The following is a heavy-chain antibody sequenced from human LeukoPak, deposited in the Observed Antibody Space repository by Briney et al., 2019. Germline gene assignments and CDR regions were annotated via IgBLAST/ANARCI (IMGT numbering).Heavy chain of an antibody. Sequence: GGSLRLSCAASGFTFSSYEMNWVRQAPGKGLEWVSYISSSGSTIYYADSVKGRLTISRDNAKSSLYLQMNSLRAEDTAVYYCARTDYYYSYFDPWGQGTLVTVSS. D-gene: IGHD3-22*01. CDR2: ISSSGSTI. V-gene: IGHV3-48*03. CDR3: ARTDYYYSYFDP. CDR1: GFTFSSYE. J-gene: IGHJ5*02.